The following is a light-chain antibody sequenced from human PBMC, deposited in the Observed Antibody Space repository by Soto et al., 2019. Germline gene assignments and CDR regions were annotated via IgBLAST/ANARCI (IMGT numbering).Light chain of an antibody. J-gene: IGLJ1*01. CDR2: EVS. Sequence: QSVLTQPASVSGSPGQSITISCTGTSSDFGTYKHVSWYQHHPGKAPILLIYEVSNRPSGVSNRFSGSKSGCSACLTISGLQAQDEADYYCSSHTTSGTRVFGTGSKVTVL. V-gene: IGLV2-14*01. CDR3: SSHTTSGTRV. CDR1: SSDFGTYKH.